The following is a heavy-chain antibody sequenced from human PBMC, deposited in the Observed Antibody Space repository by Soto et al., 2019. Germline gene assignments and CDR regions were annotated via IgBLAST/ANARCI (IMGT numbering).Heavy chain of an antibody. D-gene: IGHD6-6*01. V-gene: IGHV3-33*01. CDR3: AREAYSSSYGRRPHYFDY. J-gene: IGHJ4*02. CDR1: GFTFSNYG. CDR2: IWNDGSNK. Sequence: QVQLMESGGGVVQPGRSLTLSCVTSGFTFSNYGMYWVRQTPGKGLEWVAVIWNDGSNKYYADSVKGRFTISRDNSKSTLYVQMNSLTVEDTALYYCAREAYSSSYGRRPHYFDYWGQGTLVTVSS.